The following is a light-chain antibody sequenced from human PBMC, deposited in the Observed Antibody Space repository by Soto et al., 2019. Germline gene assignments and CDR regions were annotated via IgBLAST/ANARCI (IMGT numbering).Light chain of an antibody. V-gene: IGKV3-20*01. CDR2: GAS. CDR1: QSISGY. Sequence: EIVLTQSPGTLSLSPGERTTLSCRASQSISGYLAWYQQKPGQGPRLLIYGASSRATGTPDRFSGSGSGTDFTLTINRLEPEDFALYYCQQYGSSPPTFGQGTKVDIK. CDR3: QQYGSSPPT. J-gene: IGKJ1*01.